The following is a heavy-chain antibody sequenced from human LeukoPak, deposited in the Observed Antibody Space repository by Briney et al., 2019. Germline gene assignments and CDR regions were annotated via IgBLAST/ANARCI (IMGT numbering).Heavy chain of an antibody. CDR3: ARGSTSCYRLWRECYFDY. D-gene: IGHD2-2*01. CDR2: INPNSGGT. V-gene: IGHV1-2*02. J-gene: IGHJ4*02. Sequence: ASVKVSCKASGYTFTGYYMHWVRQAPGQGLEWMGWINPNSGGTNYAQKFQGRVTMTRDTSISTAYMELSRLRSDDTAVYYCARGSTSCYRLWRECYFDYWGQGTLVTVSS. CDR1: GYTFTGYY.